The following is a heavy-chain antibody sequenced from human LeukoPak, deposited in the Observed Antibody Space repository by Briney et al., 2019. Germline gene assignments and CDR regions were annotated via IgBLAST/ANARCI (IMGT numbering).Heavy chain of an antibody. Sequence: SETLSLTCTVSGGSISSSSYYWGWIRQPPGKGLEWIGSIYYSGSTYYNPSLKSRVSISVDTSKNQFSLNLSSVTAADTAVYYCARGPNIVVVVAATFDYWGQGTLVTVSS. D-gene: IGHD2-15*01. V-gene: IGHV4-39*07. CDR3: ARGPNIVVVVAATFDY. J-gene: IGHJ4*02. CDR1: GGSISSSSYY. CDR2: IYYSGST.